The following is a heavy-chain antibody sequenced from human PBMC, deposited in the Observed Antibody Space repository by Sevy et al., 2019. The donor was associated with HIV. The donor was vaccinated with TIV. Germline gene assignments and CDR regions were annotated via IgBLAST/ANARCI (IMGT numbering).Heavy chain of an antibody. Sequence: GGSLRLSCEASGFNVSSTHMSWVRQAPGKGLEWVSVFYISDNTYYADSVKGRFTISRDNFKNTVHLQMDSLRAEDTALYYCATTTFRFFDNWGQGTLVTVSS. V-gene: IGHV3-53*01. CDR1: GFNVSSTH. D-gene: IGHD3-3*01. CDR2: FYISDNT. CDR3: ATTTFRFFDN. J-gene: IGHJ4*02.